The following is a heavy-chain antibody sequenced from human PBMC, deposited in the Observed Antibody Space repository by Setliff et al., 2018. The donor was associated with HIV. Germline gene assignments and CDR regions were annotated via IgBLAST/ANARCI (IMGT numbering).Heavy chain of an antibody. CDR2: TYYRSKWYN. Sequence: SQTLSLTCAISGDSVSSNSAAWNWIRQSPSRGLEWLGRTYYRSKWYNDYAVSVKSRITINPDTSKNQFSLQLNSVTPEDTAVYYCARSRLHYYDSSGYYPSYFDYWGQGTLVTVSS. J-gene: IGHJ4*02. CDR3: ARSRLHYYDSSGYYPSYFDY. V-gene: IGHV6-1*01. CDR1: GDSVSSNSAA. D-gene: IGHD3-22*01.